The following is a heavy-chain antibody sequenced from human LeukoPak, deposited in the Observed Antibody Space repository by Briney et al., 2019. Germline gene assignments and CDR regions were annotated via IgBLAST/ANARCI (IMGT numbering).Heavy chain of an antibody. CDR3: TRPSDDGRDY. V-gene: IGHV3-73*01. Sequence: RTGGSLRLSCAASGFTFSGSAMHWVRQASGKGLEWVGRIRSKANSYATAYAASVKGRFTISRDDSKNTAYLQMNSLKTEDTAVYYCTRPSDDGRDYWGQGTLVTVSS. D-gene: IGHD4-17*01. J-gene: IGHJ4*02. CDR2: IRSKANSYAT. CDR1: GFTFSGSA.